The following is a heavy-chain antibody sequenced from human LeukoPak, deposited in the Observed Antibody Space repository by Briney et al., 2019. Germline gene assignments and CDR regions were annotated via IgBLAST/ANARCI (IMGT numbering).Heavy chain of an antibody. CDR1: GGSFSGYY. J-gene: IGHJ6*02. D-gene: IGHD3-9*01. CDR2: INHSGST. Sequence: SETLSLTCAVYGGSFSGYYWSWIRQPPGKGLEWIGEINHSGSTNYNPSLKSRVTISVDTSKNQFSLKLSSVTAADTAVYYCARAKYYDILTGYYSWYYGMDVWGQGTTVTVPS. V-gene: IGHV4-34*01. CDR3: ARAKYYDILTGYYSWYYGMDV.